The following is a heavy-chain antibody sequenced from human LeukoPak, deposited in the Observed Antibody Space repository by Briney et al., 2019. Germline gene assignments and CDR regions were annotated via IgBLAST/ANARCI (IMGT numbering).Heavy chain of an antibody. V-gene: IGHV3-21*01. CDR3: SGYSSGWTYYFDY. Sequence: GGSLRLSCAASGFTFSSYSMNWVRQAPGKGLEWVSSISSSSSYIYYADSVKGRCTISRDNAKNSLYLQMNSLRAEDTAVYYCSGYSSGWTYYFDYWGQGTLVTASS. J-gene: IGHJ4*02. D-gene: IGHD6-19*01. CDR1: GFTFSSYS. CDR2: ISSSSSYI.